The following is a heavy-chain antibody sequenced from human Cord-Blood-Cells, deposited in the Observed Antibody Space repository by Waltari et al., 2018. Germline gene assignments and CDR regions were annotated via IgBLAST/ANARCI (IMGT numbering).Heavy chain of an antibody. CDR3: ARGGIAAAGTDAFDI. D-gene: IGHD6-13*01. J-gene: IGHJ3*02. CDR1: GYTFTGYY. V-gene: IGHV1-2*04. CDR2: INPNSGGT. Sequence: QVQLVQSGAEVKKPGASVKVSCKASGYTFTGYYMHWFLQAPGKGPAWMEWINPNSGGTNYAQKFQGWVTMTRDTSISTAYMELSRLRSDDTAVYYCARGGIAAAGTDAFDIWGQGTMVTVSS.